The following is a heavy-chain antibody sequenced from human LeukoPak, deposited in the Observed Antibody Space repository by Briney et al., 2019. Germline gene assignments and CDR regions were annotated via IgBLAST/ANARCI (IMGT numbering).Heavy chain of an antibody. J-gene: IGHJ3*02. CDR2: INHSGST. Sequence: PSETLSLTCAVYGGSFSGYYWSWIRQPPGKGLEWSGEINHSGSTNYNPSLKSRVTISLDTSKNQFSLKLSSVTAADTAVYYCARAGPRSGWYQGDDAFDIWGQGTMVTVSS. CDR1: GGSFSGYY. CDR3: ARAGPRSGWYQGDDAFDI. V-gene: IGHV4-34*01. D-gene: IGHD6-19*01.